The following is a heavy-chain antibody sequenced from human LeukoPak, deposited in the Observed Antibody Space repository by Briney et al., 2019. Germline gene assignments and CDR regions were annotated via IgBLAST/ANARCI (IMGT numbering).Heavy chain of an antibody. V-gene: IGHV3-7*01. J-gene: IGHJ4*02. CDR3: ARDKIVGASKFDY. CDR1: GFTFSNYW. CDR2: IKQDESEK. D-gene: IGHD1-26*01. Sequence: GGSLRLSCAVSGFTFSNYWMSWVRQAPGKGLEWVAHIKQDESEKYYVDSVKGRFTISRDNAKNSLYLQMNSLRAEDTAIYYCARDKIVGASKFDYWGQGTLVAVSS.